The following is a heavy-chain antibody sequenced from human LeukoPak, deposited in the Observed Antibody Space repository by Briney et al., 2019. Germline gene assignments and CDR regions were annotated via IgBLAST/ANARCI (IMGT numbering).Heavy chain of an antibody. CDR3: AIIVVVPGRWYSSSPAHDAFDI. Sequence: GGSLRLSCAASGFTFSSYWMSWVRQAPGQGLEWMGRIIPILGIANYAQKFQGRVTITADKSTSTAYMELSSLRSEDTAVYYCAIIVVVPGRWYSSSPAHDAFDIWGQGTMVTVSS. V-gene: IGHV1-69*02. CDR1: GFTFSSYW. D-gene: IGHD2-2*01. J-gene: IGHJ3*02. CDR2: IIPILGIA.